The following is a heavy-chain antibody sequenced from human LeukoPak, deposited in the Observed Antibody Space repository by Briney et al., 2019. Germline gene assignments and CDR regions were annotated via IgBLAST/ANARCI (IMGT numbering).Heavy chain of an antibody. CDR3: ARDIGDSSGYRKSGAFDI. D-gene: IGHD3-22*01. Sequence: GGSLRLSCAASGFTFSSYAMHWVRQAPGKGLEYVSAISSNGGSTYYANSVKGRFTISRDNSKNTLYLQMGSLRAEDMAVYYWARDIGDSSGYRKSGAFDIWGQGTMVTVSS. J-gene: IGHJ3*02. CDR1: GFTFSSYA. V-gene: IGHV3-64*01. CDR2: ISSNGGST.